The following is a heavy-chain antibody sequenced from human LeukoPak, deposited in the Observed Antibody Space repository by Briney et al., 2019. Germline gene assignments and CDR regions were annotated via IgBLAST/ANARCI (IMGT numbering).Heavy chain of an antibody. Sequence: SETLSLTCAVSGGSFSGFYWSWIRQSPGKGLEWIGEYNHFGSTNYNPSLNDRVTISVDKSKNQFSLTPSSVTAADTAVYYCASRVHLGIWGQGTMVTVSS. CDR2: YNHFGST. CDR1: GGSFSGFY. CDR3: ASRVHLGI. D-gene: IGHD3-3*01. V-gene: IGHV4-34*01. J-gene: IGHJ3*02.